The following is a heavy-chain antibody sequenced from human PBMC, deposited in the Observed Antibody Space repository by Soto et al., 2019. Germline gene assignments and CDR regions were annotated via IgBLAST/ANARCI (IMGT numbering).Heavy chain of an antibody. Sequence: GASVKVSCKASGYTFTSYAMHWVRQAPGQRLEWMGWINAGNGNTKYSQKFQGRVTITRDTSASTAYMELSSLRSEDTAVYYCARRYYYGSGSPPLYGMDVWGQGTTVTVSS. J-gene: IGHJ6*02. CDR1: GYTFTSYA. D-gene: IGHD3-10*01. V-gene: IGHV1-3*01. CDR3: ARRYYYGSGSPPLYGMDV. CDR2: INAGNGNT.